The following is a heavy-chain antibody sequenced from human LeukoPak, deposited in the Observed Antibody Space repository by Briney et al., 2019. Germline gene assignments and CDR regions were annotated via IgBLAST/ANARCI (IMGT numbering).Heavy chain of an antibody. Sequence: SETLSLTCAGYGGSFSGYYWSWIRQPPGKGLEWIGEINHSGSTNYNPSLKSRVTISVDTSKNQFSLKLSTVTAADTAVYYCARGRASYYNYYMDVWGKGTTVTVSS. J-gene: IGHJ6*03. V-gene: IGHV4-34*01. CDR2: INHSGST. CDR1: GGSFSGYY. CDR3: ARGRASYYNYYMDV.